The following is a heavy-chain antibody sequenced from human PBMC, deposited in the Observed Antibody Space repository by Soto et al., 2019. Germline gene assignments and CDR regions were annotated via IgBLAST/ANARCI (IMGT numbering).Heavy chain of an antibody. V-gene: IGHV3-33*01. CDR3: AREPAAGYYFDY. CDR2: IWYDGSNK. Sequence: GGSLRLSCAASGFTFSSYVMHWVRQAPGKGLEWVAVIWYDGSNKYYADSVKGRFTISRDNSKNTLYLQMNSLRAEDTAVYYCAREPAAGYYFDYWGQGTLVTVSS. CDR1: GFTFSSYV. D-gene: IGHD6-13*01. J-gene: IGHJ4*02.